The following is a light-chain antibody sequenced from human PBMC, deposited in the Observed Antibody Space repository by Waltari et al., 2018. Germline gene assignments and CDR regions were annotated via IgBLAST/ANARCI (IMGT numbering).Light chain of an antibody. Sequence: DIQMTQSPSSLSASVGDSVTITCQASQDISNHLNWYQQKPGKAPKLLIYDASNLETGVPSRFSGRGSGTDFTFTISSLQPEDIATYYCQQYDNLPPYTFGLGTKLEIK. J-gene: IGKJ2*01. CDR1: QDISNH. CDR3: QQYDNLPPYT. CDR2: DAS. V-gene: IGKV1-33*01.